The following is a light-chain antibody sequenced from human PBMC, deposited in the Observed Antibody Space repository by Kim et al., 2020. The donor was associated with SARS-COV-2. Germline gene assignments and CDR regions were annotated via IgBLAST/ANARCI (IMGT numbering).Light chain of an antibody. CDR3: QQYETFPYT. V-gene: IGKV1-16*01. CDR1: QDIQNI. CDR2: RVA. J-gene: IGKJ2*01. Sequence: SASVGCRVTIACLGAQDIQNIFGLFQQKPGRAPRSLICRVANLQDGVPSRFSGSGFGTDFTLIINDLQPEDFATYYCQQYETFPYTFGQG.